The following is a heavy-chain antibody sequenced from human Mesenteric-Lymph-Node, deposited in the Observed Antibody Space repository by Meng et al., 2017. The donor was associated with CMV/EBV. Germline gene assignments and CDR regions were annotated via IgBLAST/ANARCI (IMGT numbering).Heavy chain of an antibody. CDR3: ARAYCSSTSCYRAGGYYFDY. D-gene: IGHD2-2*02. Sequence: LTCAASGFTVSSTYMSWVRPAPGKGLEWVSVIYSGGSTYYADSVKGRFTISRDNSKNTLYLQMNSLRAEDTAVYYCARAYCSSTSCYRAGGYYFDYWGQGTLVTVSS. J-gene: IGHJ4*02. V-gene: IGHV3-66*02. CDR1: GFTVSSTY. CDR2: IYSGGST.